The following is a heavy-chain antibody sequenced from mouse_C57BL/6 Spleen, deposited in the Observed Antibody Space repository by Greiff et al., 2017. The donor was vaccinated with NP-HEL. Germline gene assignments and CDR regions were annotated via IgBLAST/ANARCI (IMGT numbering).Heavy chain of an antibody. CDR2: IDPEDGET. V-gene: IGHV14-2*01. J-gene: IGHJ3*01. CDR3: ASYDYDGFAY. Sequence: EVQLQQSGAELVKPGASVKLSCTASGFNIKDYYMHWVKQRTEQGLEWIGRIDPEDGETKYASKFQGKATITADTSSNTTYLRLSRLTSEDTAVYYCASYDYDGFAYWGKGTQVTVSA. D-gene: IGHD2-4*01. CDR1: GFNIKDYY.